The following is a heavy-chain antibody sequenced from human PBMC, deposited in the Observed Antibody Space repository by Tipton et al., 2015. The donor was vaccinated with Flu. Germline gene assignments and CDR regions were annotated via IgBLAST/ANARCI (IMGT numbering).Heavy chain of an antibody. J-gene: IGHJ6*02. CDR2: VYYTGST. CDR1: GGSIVNSNSH. Sequence: TLSLTCSVSGGSIVNSNSHWGWIRQSPGKGLEWIGSVYYTGSTFYNPSLKNRVTISVDSSKNHFSLRLPSVTAADTAIFYCARTRGGERYYYGMDVWGQGITVIVSS. D-gene: IGHD3-10*01. CDR3: ARTRGGERYYYGMDV. V-gene: IGHV4-39*07.